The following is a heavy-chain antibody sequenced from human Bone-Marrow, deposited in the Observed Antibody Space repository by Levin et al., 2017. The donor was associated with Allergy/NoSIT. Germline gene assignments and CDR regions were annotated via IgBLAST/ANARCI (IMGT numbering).Heavy chain of an antibody. CDR3: TKDPGGGYTPYYFDF. CDR1: GFTFRTSG. J-gene: IGHJ4*02. D-gene: IGHD5-18*01. V-gene: IGHV3-30*18. CDR2: ISYDGNKK. Sequence: LSLTCAASGFTFRTSGMNWVRQAPGKGLEWVAIISYDGNKKQYADSVKGRFTISRDNSKDTLFLQMDSLRAEDTAVYYCTKDPGGGYTPYYFDFWGQGTLITVSS.